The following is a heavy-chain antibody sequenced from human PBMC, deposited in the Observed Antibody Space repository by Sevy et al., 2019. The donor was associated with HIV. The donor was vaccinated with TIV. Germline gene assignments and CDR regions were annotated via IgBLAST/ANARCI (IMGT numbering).Heavy chain of an antibody. Sequence: ASVKVSCKVSGYTLSELSIHWVRQAPGKGLEWMGRFDPEDGEKIYAQKFQGRVTLTEETSTDTAYMELRSLKTENTAEYYCAAPPEYYEDSSGYLDFWGQGTLVTVSS. CDR1: GYTLSELS. D-gene: IGHD3-22*01. J-gene: IGHJ4*02. CDR3: AAPPEYYEDSSGYLDF. CDR2: FDPEDGEK. V-gene: IGHV1-24*01.